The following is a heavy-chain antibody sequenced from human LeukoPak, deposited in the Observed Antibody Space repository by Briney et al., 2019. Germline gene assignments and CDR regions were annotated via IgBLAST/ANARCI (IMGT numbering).Heavy chain of an antibody. J-gene: IGHJ4*02. D-gene: IGHD6-19*01. CDR1: GFTFSNYA. CDR3: ARDSPYSSGWYYEY. Sequence: GGSLRLSCAASGFTFSNYAMSWVRQAPGKGLEWVSSISSSSSYIYYADSVKGRFTISRDNAKNSLYLQMNSLRAEDTAVYYCARDSPYSSGWYYEYWGQGTLVTVSS. V-gene: IGHV3-21*01. CDR2: ISSSSSYI.